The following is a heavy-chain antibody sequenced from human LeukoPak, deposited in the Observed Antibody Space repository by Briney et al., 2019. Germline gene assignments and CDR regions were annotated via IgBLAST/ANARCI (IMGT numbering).Heavy chain of an antibody. CDR3: ARDQIMGNTSYNWFEP. Sequence: ASVKVSCKASGYTFTGYYMHWVRQAPGQGLEWMGWTNPNNGDTKYAQKFQGRVTMTTDTSISTAYMELSRLKSDDTAVYYCARDQIMGNTSYNWFEPWGQGTQVTVSS. CDR2: TNPNNGDT. V-gene: IGHV1-2*02. D-gene: IGHD1-26*01. CDR1: GYTFTGYY. J-gene: IGHJ5*02.